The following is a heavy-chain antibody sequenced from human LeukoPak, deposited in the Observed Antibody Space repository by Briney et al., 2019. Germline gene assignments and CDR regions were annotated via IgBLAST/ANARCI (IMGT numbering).Heavy chain of an antibody. D-gene: IGHD3-3*01. CDR2: ISSSSSTI. CDR1: GFTFSSYS. V-gene: IGHV3-48*01. CDR3: ARDTKPDFWSGYYGDED. Sequence: PGGSLRLSCAASGFTFSSYSMNWVRQAPGKGLEWVSYISSSSSTIYYADSVKGRFTISRDNAKNSLYLQMNSLRAEDTAVYYCARDTKPDFWSGYYGDEDWGQGTLVTVSS. J-gene: IGHJ4*02.